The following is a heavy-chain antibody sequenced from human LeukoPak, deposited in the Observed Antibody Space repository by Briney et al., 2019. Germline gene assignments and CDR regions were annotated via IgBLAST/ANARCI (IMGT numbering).Heavy chain of an antibody. CDR1: GLTFSNYA. V-gene: IGHV3-23*01. CDR3: ARDGPVIPAAMSY. Sequence: PGGSLRLSCAASGLTFSNYAMSWVRQAPGKGLEWVSLIGGSGVNTFYADSVKGRFTISRDNSKNTLYLQMNSLRAEDTAVYYCARDGPVIPAAMSYWGPGTLVTVSS. CDR2: IGGSGVNT. J-gene: IGHJ4*02. D-gene: IGHD2-2*01.